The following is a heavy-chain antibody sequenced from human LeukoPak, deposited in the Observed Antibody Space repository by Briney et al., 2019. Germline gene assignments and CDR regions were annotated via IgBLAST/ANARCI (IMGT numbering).Heavy chain of an antibody. V-gene: IGHV3-74*01. D-gene: IGHD1/OR15-1a*01. J-gene: IGHJ3*02. Sequence: GGSLRLSCAASEFTISRYWMHWVRQAPGKGLVWVSNINNDGSITTYADSVKGRFTISRDNVKNTLFLQMNSLGAEDTALYYCARGWNTTPRSGFDIWGLGTMVTVSS. CDR2: INNDGSIT. CDR1: EFTISRYW. CDR3: ARGWNTTPRSGFDI.